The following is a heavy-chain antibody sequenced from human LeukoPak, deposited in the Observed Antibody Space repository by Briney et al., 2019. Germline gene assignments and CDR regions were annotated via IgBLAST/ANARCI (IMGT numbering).Heavy chain of an antibody. V-gene: IGHV1-8*01. D-gene: IGHD6-19*01. CDR2: MNPNSGNT. CDR1: GYTFTSYD. Sequence: ASVKVSCKASGYTFTSYDINWVRQATGQGLEWMGWMNPNSGNTGYAQKFQGRVTMTRDTSISTAYMELSSLRSEDTAVYYCAITGYSSGWYYFDYWGQGTLVTVSS. CDR3: AITGYSSGWYYFDY. J-gene: IGHJ4*02.